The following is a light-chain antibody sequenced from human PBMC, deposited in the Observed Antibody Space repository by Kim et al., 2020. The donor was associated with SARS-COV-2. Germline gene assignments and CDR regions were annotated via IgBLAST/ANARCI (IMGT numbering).Light chain of an antibody. Sequence: SVALGKTSTITCGGNNIGGKNVHWHQQKPGQGSVLVIYRAPNRPSGMPERFSGANSGNAATLTISRAQAGDEADYYCQGWDSTTWVFGGGTQLTVL. CDR3: QGWDSTTWV. CDR2: RAP. CDR1: NIGGKN. J-gene: IGLJ3*02. V-gene: IGLV3-9*01.